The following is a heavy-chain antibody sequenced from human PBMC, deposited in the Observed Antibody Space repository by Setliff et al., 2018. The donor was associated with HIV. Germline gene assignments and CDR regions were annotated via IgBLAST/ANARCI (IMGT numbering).Heavy chain of an antibody. D-gene: IGHD1-1*01. J-gene: IGHJ4*02. CDR1: GYTFTTYS. CDR2: LRTGNGDT. Sequence: ASVKVSCKVPGYTFTTYSIHWVRQAPGQRPEWMGWLRTGNGDTSYSESLQGRVTFTSDTSANTAYMELRSLGSDDTAVYFCARRASTAEVFDYWGQGTLVTVSS. CDR3: ARRASTAEVFDY. V-gene: IGHV1-3*04.